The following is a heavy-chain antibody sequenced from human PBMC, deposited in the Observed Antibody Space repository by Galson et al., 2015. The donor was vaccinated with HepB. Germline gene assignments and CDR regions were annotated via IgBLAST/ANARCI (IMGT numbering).Heavy chain of an antibody. V-gene: IGHV4-59*01. CDR2: ISSSGNT. CDR1: GGSITGYY. D-gene: IGHD3-16*01. CDR3: ARSGQYAYATCDAFDL. Sequence: ETLSLTCIVSGGSITGYYWNWIRQAPGKGLEWMGYISSSGNTHYNPSLKSRVGISIDRSKNQFSLKVTSVTAADTAIYYCARSGQYAYATCDAFDLWGQGTVVSVSS. J-gene: IGHJ3*01.